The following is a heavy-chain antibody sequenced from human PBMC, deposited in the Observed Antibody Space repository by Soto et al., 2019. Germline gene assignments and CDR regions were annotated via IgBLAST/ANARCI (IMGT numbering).Heavy chain of an antibody. J-gene: IGHJ5*02. CDR1: GGSISKFY. Sequence: SEPLCLTCNVSGGSISKFYWAWIRKTAGNGLEWMGRVYATGTTDYNPSLRSRVAMSVDISKKTFSLRLRSVTGADSGVYYCVRDGSKSLRDWFDPWGQGILVSLSS. V-gene: IGHV4-4*07. CDR3: VRDGSKSLRDWFDP. CDR2: VYATGTT.